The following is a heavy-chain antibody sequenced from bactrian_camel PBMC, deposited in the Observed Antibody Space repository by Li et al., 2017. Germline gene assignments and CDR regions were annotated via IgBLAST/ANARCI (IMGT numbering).Heavy chain of an antibody. CDR2: LDEDGSP. V-gene: IGHV3S53*01. CDR3: AAGRLLDRFYSTLRPHEYTN. J-gene: IGHJ4*01. D-gene: IGHD4*01. CDR1: GDIGRQYC. Sequence: VQLVESGGGSVQTGGSLTLSCTISGDIGRQYCLGWFRQAPGKDREGVAALDEDGSPSYTNSVKGRFTVSLDSAANTLYLQMNDLKPEDSVMYYCAAGRLLDRFYSTLRPHEYTNWGQGTQVTVS.